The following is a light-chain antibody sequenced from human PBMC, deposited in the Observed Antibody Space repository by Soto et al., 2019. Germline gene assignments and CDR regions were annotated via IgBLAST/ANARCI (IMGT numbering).Light chain of an antibody. CDR1: QSIRRS. V-gene: IGKV1-39*01. CDR3: QQSYSTPMFT. CDR2: AAS. Sequence: DIQMTQSPSSLSASVADRVTITCRASQSIRRSLNWYQQKPGKAPNLLIYAASNLQNGVPSRFSGSGSGTDFTLTISSLQREDFATYYCQQSYSTPMFTFGQGTKLEIK. J-gene: IGKJ2*01.